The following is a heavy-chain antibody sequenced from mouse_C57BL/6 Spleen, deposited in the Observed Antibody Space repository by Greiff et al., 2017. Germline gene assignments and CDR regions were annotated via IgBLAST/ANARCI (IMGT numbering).Heavy chain of an antibody. V-gene: IGHV6-6*01. J-gene: IGHJ2*01. D-gene: IGHD3-2*02. CDR3: TRRGDGSSGYVDY. Sequence: EVQGVESGGGLVQPGGSMKLSCAASGFTFSDAWMDWVRQSPEKGLEWVAEIRNKANNHATYYAESVKGRFTISRDDSKSSVYLQMNSLRAEDTGIYYCTRRGDGSSGYVDYWGQGTTLTVSS. CDR2: IRNKANNHAT. CDR1: GFTFSDAW.